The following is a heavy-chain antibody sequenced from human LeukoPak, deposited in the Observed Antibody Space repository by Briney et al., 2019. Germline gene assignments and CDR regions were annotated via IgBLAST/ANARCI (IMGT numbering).Heavy chain of an antibody. Sequence: GGSLRLSCAVSGFTFGNYAMHWVRQAPGKGLEWVSGITGSGSSTYYADSVKGRFTISRDNSKNTLYLQMTSLKDDDMAIYYYAKDAHTHCCFDAWGKGTTVIVSS. J-gene: IGHJ6*04. CDR3: AKDAHTHCCFDA. CDR1: GFTFGNYA. CDR2: ITGSGSST. D-gene: IGHD2-15*01. V-gene: IGHV3-23*01.